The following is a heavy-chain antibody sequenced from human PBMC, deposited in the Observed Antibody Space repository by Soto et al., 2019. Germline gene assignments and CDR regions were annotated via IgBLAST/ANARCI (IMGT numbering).Heavy chain of an antibody. J-gene: IGHJ4*02. V-gene: IGHV1-69*01. Sequence: QVQLVQSGAEVRKPGSSVKVSCKASGGTFSRHAISWVRQAPGQGLEWMGGIIPIFGTANHAQKFQGRVTIIADESTSTVYMELGSLRSEDTAMYYCARGWGYDSNDYYYAYWGQGTLFIVSS. CDR1: GGTFSRHA. CDR3: ARGWGYDSNDYYYAY. CDR2: IIPIFGTA. D-gene: IGHD3-22*01.